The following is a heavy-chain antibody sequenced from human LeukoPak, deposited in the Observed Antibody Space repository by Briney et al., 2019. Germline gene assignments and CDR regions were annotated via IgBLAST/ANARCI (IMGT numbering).Heavy chain of an antibody. CDR3: AGGSGWLIEVY. D-gene: IGHD6-19*01. CDR1: GFTFSTYR. Sequence: GGSLRLSCAASGFTFSTYRLSWVRQAPGKGLEWVANIKQDGSEEAYVDSVKGRFTISRDNAKNSLYLQMNSLRAEDTAVYYCAGGSGWLIEVYWGQGSLVTVSS. J-gene: IGHJ4*02. V-gene: IGHV3-7*01. CDR2: IKQDGSEE.